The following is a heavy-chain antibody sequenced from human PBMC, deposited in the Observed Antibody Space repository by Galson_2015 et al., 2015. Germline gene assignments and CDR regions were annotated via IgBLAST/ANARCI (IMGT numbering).Heavy chain of an antibody. J-gene: IGHJ4*02. CDR2: ISSSGNTI. V-gene: IGHV3-48*03. CDR1: GFTFSTYE. D-gene: IGHD2/OR15-2a*01. CDR3: ARTHLLSGPSDY. Sequence: LRLSCAASGFTFSTYEMTWVRQAPGKGLEWVSYISSSGNTIYYADSVRGRFTISRDNAKNSLYLQLNSLRAEDTAFYFCARTHLLSGPSDYWGQGTLVTVSS.